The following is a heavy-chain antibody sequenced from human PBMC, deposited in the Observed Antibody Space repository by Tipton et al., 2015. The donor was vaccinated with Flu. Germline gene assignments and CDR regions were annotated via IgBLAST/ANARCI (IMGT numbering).Heavy chain of an antibody. D-gene: IGHD3-10*01. CDR1: GFTFRSYG. CDR2: IRSDGTTE. V-gene: IGHV3-33*03. CDR3: AKENGSGSYYTDAFDI. Sequence: SLRLSCLTSGFTFRSYGLQWVRQAPGKGLAWVAVIRSDGTTEDNVDAVKGRFTVSRDNAKNSLYLQMNSLRAEDTALYYCAKENGSGSYYTDAFDIWGQGTMVTVSS. J-gene: IGHJ3*02.